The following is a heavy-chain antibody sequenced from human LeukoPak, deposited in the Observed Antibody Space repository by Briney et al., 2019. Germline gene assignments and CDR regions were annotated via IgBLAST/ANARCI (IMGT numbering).Heavy chain of an antibody. CDR1: GYTFTGYY. CDR2: TNPNSGGT. CDR3: ARDYDFWSGYTPIDY. Sequence: ASVKVSCKASGYTFTGYYMHWVRQAPGQGLEWMGWTNPNSGGTNYAQKFQGRVTMTRDTSISTAYMELSRLRSDDTAVYYCARDYDFWSGYTPIDYWGQGTLVTVSS. V-gene: IGHV1-2*02. D-gene: IGHD3-3*01. J-gene: IGHJ4*02.